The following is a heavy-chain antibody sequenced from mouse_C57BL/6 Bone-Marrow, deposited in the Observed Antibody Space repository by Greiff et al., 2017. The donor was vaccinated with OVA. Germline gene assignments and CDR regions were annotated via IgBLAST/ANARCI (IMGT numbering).Heavy chain of an antibody. Sequence: DVKLVESGGGLVQPTGSLKLSCAASGFTFNTYAMHWVRQAPGQGLEWVARLSSKRSNYATYYADSVKDSFTISRDDSQSMLYLQMNNLKTENTAMYYCMREENYYSNYGFAYWGQGTLVTVSA. CDR1: GFTFNTYA. CDR3: MREENYYSNYGFAY. V-gene: IGHV10-3*01. D-gene: IGHD2-5*01. CDR2: LSSKRSNYAT. J-gene: IGHJ3*01.